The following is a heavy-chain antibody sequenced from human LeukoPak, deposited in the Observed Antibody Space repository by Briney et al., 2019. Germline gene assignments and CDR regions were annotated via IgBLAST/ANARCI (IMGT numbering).Heavy chain of an antibody. CDR1: GGSISSGSYY. V-gene: IGHV4-39*07. CDR2: IYYSGST. J-gene: IGHJ4*02. CDR3: ARAAYSSGWYPFNY. Sequence: SQTLSLTCTVSGGSISSGSYYWGWIRQPPGKGLEWIGSIYYSGSTYYNPSLKSRVTISVDTSKNQFSLKLNSVTAADTAVYYCARAAYSSGWYPFNYWGQGTLVTVSS. D-gene: IGHD6-19*01.